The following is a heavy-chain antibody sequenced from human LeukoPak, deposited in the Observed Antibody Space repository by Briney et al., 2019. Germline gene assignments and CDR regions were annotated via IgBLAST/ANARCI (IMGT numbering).Heavy chain of an antibody. CDR3: ARYSSGWYGYFDY. V-gene: IGHV3-9*01. CDR1: GFTFDDYA. Sequence: PGGSLRLSCAASGFTFDDYAMHWVRQAPGKGLEWVSGISWNSGSIGYADSVKGRFTISRDNAKNSLYPQMNSLRAEDTALYYCARYSSGWYGYFDYWGQGTLVTVSS. J-gene: IGHJ4*02. CDR2: ISWNSGSI. D-gene: IGHD6-19*01.